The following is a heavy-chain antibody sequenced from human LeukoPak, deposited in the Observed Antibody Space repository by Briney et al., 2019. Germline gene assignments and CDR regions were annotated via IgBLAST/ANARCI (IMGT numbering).Heavy chain of an antibody. Sequence: SGGSLRLSCAASGFTFSSYNMNWVRQAPGKGLEWVSYISTSSSTIYYADSVKGRFTISRDNAKNSLYLQLNSLRDDDTAVYYCARVPLGGHCNSASCRVFEYWGQGTLVTVSS. V-gene: IGHV3-48*02. D-gene: IGHD2-2*01. J-gene: IGHJ4*02. CDR1: GFTFSSYN. CDR3: ARVPLGGHCNSASCRVFEY. CDR2: ISTSSSTI.